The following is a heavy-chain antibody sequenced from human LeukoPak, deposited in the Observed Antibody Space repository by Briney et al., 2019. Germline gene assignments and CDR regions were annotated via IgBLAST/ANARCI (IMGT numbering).Heavy chain of an antibody. D-gene: IGHD2-2*01. Sequence: TSETLSLTCSISGASFSTYYWSWIRQPPGKGLEWIGRIYTSGSTNYNPSLKSRVTISVDTSKNQFSLKLSSVTAADTAVFYCATEELAGTTSLDYWGQGTLVTVSS. V-gene: IGHV4-4*08. CDR3: ATEELAGTTSLDY. CDR1: GASFSTYY. CDR2: IYTSGST. J-gene: IGHJ4*02.